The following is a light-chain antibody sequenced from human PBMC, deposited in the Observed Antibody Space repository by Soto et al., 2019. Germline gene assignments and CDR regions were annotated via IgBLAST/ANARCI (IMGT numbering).Light chain of an antibody. CDR3: QVWDTSSDHYV. J-gene: IGLJ1*01. V-gene: IGLV3-21*04. CDR2: YDN. Sequence: SYELTQPPSESVAPGEKASISCGGDRIGRKSVNWYQQKPGQAPVLVMYYDNDRPSEIPERFSGFNSGNTATLDISGVEAGDEADYYCQVWDTSSDHYVFGPGTKLTVL. CDR1: RIGRKS.